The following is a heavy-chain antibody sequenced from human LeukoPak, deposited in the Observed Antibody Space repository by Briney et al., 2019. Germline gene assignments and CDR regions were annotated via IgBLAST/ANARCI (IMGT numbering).Heavy chain of an antibody. V-gene: IGHV3-74*01. J-gene: IGHJ4*02. D-gene: IGHD6-13*01. CDR3: ASASSHRIAAGGDY. CDR1: GFTFSNAW. CDR2: INSDGSSR. Sequence: GGSLRLPCAASGFTFSNAWMSWVRQAPGKGLEWVGRINSDGSSRNYADSVKGRFTISRDNAKNTLYLQMNSLRAEDTAVYYCASASSHRIAAGGDYWGQGTLVTVSS.